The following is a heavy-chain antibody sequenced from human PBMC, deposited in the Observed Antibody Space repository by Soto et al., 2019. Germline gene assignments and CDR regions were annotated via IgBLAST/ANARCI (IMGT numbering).Heavy chain of an antibody. CDR2: IRGDGADS. Sequence: EVQLVESGGDLVQPGGSLRLSCAASGFMFSAFWVHWVRQAPGKGLVWVARIRGDGADSNYADSVKGRFTISRDNDRSTLYLQMTSLRVEDPAVYYCASHFVLGSGSLGPWGQGNLVTVSS. J-gene: IGHJ4*02. CDR1: GFMFSAFW. V-gene: IGHV3-74*01. D-gene: IGHD3-10*01. CDR3: ASHFVLGSGSLGP.